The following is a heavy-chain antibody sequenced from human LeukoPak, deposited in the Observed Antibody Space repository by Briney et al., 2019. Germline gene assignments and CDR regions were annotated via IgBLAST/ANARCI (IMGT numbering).Heavy chain of an antibody. D-gene: IGHD2-8*02. V-gene: IGHV4-59*08. CDR3: AGHHPRNTVDF. J-gene: IGHJ4*02. Sequence: KPSETLSLTCTVSGGSISSYYWSWTRQPPGKGLEWIAYISDIGSINYNPSLKSRVTISLDTSKNQFSLKLSSVTAADTAVYYCAGHHPRNTVDFWGQGTLVTVSS. CDR2: ISDIGSI. CDR1: GGSISSYY.